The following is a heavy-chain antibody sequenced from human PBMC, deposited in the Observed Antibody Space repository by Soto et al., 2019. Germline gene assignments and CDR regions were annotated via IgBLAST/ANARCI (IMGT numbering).Heavy chain of an antibody. CDR3: ARDCSGGSCYPGMDV. CDR2: ISSSGYI. V-gene: IGHV3-21*01. CDR1: GFNFNRYT. D-gene: IGHD2-15*01. Sequence: XGSLRLSCAASGFNFNRYTINWVRQAPGKRLEWLSSISSSGYIFSTDSVRGRFTISRDNAKNSVYLQINSLRAEDTAVYFCARDCSGGSCYPGMDVWGQGTTVTVSS. J-gene: IGHJ6*02.